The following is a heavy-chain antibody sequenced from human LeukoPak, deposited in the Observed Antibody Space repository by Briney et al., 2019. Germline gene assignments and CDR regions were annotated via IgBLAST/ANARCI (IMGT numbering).Heavy chain of an antibody. CDR1: GGSFSGYY. Sequence: SETLSLTCAVYGGSFSGYYWSWIRQPPGKGLEWIGEINHSGSTNYNPSLKSRVTISVDTSKNQFSLKLSSVTAADTAVYYCARLPIVVVPAASIYYYMDVWGKGTTVTISS. J-gene: IGHJ6*03. CDR2: INHSGST. V-gene: IGHV4-34*01. CDR3: ARLPIVVVPAASIYYYMDV. D-gene: IGHD2-2*01.